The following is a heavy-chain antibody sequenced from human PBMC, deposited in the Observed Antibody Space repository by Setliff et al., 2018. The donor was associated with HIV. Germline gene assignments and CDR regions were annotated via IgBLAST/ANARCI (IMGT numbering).Heavy chain of an antibody. V-gene: IGHV4-61*01. CDR2: IYYSGTT. D-gene: IGHD7-27*01. J-gene: IGHJ6*03. CDR1: GDSVSSASYY. CDR3: ARVSPLTHYYYMDM. Sequence: NPSETLSLTCTVSGDSVSSASYYWSWIRQPPGKGLEWIGYIYYSGTTKYNPSLKSRVTISVDTSKNQFYLHLSSVTAADTAVYYCARVSPLTHYYYMDMWGKGTTVTVSS.